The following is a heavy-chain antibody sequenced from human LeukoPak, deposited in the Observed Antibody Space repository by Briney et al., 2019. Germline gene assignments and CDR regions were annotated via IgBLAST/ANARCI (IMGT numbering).Heavy chain of an antibody. CDR3: ARDPSRGYNYGYGDY. CDR2: IKKDRSEK. V-gene: IGHV3-7*01. D-gene: IGHD5-18*01. CDR1: EFTFSAYW. Sequence: PGGSLRLSCAASEFTFSAYWMGWVRQAPGKGLEWVAHIKKDRSEKYYVDSVKGRFIIARDNAENSLYLQMNSLRAEDTAVYYCARDPSRGYNYGYGDYWGQGTLVIVSS. J-gene: IGHJ4*02.